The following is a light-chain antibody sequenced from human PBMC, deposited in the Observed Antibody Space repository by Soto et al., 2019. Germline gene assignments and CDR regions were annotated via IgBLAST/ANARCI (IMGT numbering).Light chain of an antibody. J-gene: IGLJ1*01. Sequence: LTRPASVSGSPGQSITISCTVISSDVGNYNYVSWYQQYPGRVPKLLIYMVNNRASGVSNRFSGSKSGNTASLTISGLQAEDEADYYCSSYTSSSTRVFGPGTKVTVL. CDR1: SSDVGNYNY. CDR3: SSYTSSSTRV. CDR2: MVN. V-gene: IGLV2-14*01.